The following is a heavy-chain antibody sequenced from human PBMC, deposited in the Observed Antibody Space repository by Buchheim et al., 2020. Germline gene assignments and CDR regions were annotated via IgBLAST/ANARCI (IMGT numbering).Heavy chain of an antibody. D-gene: IGHD4-11*01. Sequence: EVQLVEYGGGLVQPGGSLRLSCATSGFTFSDYWMSWLRQAPGRGLEWVANTNKDGSATYYVDSVRGRFTISRDNTKNSLYLQMKSLRAEDTAVYHCTVPSRDHDMDVWGQGTT. CDR2: TNKDGSAT. CDR3: TVPSRDHDMDV. V-gene: IGHV3-7*01. J-gene: IGHJ6*02. CDR1: GFTFSDYW.